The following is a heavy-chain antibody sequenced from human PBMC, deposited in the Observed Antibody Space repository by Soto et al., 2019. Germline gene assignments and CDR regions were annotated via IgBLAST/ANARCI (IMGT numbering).Heavy chain of an antibody. V-gene: IGHV4-4*02. CDR1: GGSISSSNW. J-gene: IGHJ4*02. CDR3: ARDLRAAAGNYFDY. D-gene: IGHD6-13*01. CDR2: IYHSGST. Sequence: PSEIRSRTCAVSGGSISSSNWWSFFRQPPGKGLEWIGEIYHSGSTNYNPSLKSRVTISVDKSKNQFSLKLSSVTAADTAVYYCARDLRAAAGNYFDYWGQGTLVTVSS.